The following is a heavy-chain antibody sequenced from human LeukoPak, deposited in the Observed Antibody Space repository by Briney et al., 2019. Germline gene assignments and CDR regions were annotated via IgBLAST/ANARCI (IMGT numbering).Heavy chain of an antibody. D-gene: IGHD5-18*01. CDR2: ISSSSSTI. CDR3: AREPETAMVFVVDY. Sequence: GGSLRLSCAASGFTFSSYSMNWVRQAPGKGLEWVSYISSSSSTIYYADSVKGRFTISRDNAKNSLYLQMNSLRAEDTAVYYCAREPETAMVFVVDYWGQGTLVTVSS. V-gene: IGHV3-48*01. J-gene: IGHJ4*02. CDR1: GFTFSSYS.